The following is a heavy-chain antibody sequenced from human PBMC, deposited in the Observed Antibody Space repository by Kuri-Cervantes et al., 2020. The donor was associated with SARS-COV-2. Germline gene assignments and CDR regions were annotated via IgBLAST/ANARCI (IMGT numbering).Heavy chain of an antibody. CDR2: IIPILGIA. Sequence: SVKVSCKASGGNFSNYAITWVRQAPGPGLEWMGRIIPILGIANYAQKFQGRVTITADKSTSTAYMELSSLRSEDTAVYYCAGVQHYYDSSGSFDYWGQGTLVTVSS. J-gene: IGHJ4*02. CDR1: GGNFSNYA. V-gene: IGHV1-69*04. CDR3: AGVQHYYDSSGSFDY. D-gene: IGHD3-22*01.